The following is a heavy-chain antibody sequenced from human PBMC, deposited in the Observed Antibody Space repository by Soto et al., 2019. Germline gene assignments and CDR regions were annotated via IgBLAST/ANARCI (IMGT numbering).Heavy chain of an antibody. CDR2: INNAGST. CDR1: GFTFSSYA. CDR3: ATYNWGASSDY. J-gene: IGHJ4*02. V-gene: IGHV3-74*01. Sequence: PGGSLRLSCAASGFTFSSYAMSWVRQAPGKGLEWVSGINNAGSTRYAASVKGRFTISRDNAKNTLFLQMNSLRAEDTAVYYCATYNWGASSDYWGQGTLVTVSS. D-gene: IGHD7-27*01.